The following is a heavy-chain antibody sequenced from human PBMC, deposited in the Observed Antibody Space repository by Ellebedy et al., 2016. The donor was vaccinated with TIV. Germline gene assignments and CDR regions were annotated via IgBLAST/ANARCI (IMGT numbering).Heavy chain of an antibody. CDR1: GFTFSSYA. CDR3: AKDPLYSGSYYLDY. J-gene: IGHJ4*02. Sequence: GESLKISCAASGFTFSSYAMSWVRQAPGKGLEWVSAISGSGGSTYYADSVKGRFTISRDNSKNTLYLQMNSLRAEDTAVYYCAKDPLYSGSYYLDYWGQGTLVTVSS. CDR2: ISGSGGST. D-gene: IGHD1-26*01. V-gene: IGHV3-23*01.